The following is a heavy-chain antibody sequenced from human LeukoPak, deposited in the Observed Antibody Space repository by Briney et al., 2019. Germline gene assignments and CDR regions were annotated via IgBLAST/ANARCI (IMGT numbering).Heavy chain of an antibody. CDR3: ARDRCSSTSCYNTPNWFDP. J-gene: IGHJ5*02. Sequence: GESLRLSCAASGFSFSSYAMTWVRQAPGKGLEWVSSISDSGGRTFYADSVKGRFTISRDNSKNTLYLQMNSLRAEDTAVYYCARDRCSSTSCYNTPNWFDPWGQGTLVTVSS. V-gene: IGHV3-23*01. D-gene: IGHD2-2*02. CDR1: GFSFSSYA. CDR2: ISDSGGRT.